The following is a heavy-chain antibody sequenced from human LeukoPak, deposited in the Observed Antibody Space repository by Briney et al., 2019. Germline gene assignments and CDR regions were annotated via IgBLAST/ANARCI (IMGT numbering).Heavy chain of an antibody. V-gene: IGHV4-38-2*01. CDR3: ARLEYSSSSGDNWFDP. CDR1: GFIFSSFSM. J-gene: IGHJ5*02. Sequence: GSLRLSCAASGFIFSSFSMNWVRQAPGKGLEWIGSIYHSGSTYYNPSLKSRVTISVDTSKNQFSLKLSSVTAADTAVYYCARLEYSSSSGDNWFDPWGQGTLVTVSS. D-gene: IGHD6-6*01. CDR2: IYHSGST.